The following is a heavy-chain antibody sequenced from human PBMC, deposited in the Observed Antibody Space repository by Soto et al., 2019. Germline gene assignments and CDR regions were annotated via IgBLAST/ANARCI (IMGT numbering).Heavy chain of an antibody. D-gene: IGHD3-10*01. Sequence: GGSLRLSCAASGFTVSSNHMSWVRQAPGKGLEWVSVIYSGGSTYYADSVKGRFTISRDNSKNTLYLQMNSLRAEDTAVYYCARDSGRWLTNHDAFDIWGQGTMVTVSS. CDR3: ARDSGRWLTNHDAFDI. J-gene: IGHJ3*02. CDR2: IYSGGST. CDR1: GFTVSSNH. V-gene: IGHV3-66*01.